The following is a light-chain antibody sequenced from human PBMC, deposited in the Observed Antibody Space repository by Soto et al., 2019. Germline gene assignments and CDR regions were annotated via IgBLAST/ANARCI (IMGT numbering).Light chain of an antibody. J-gene: IGLJ1*01. CDR1: SSDVGSYNL. CDR2: EGS. Sequence: QSALTQPASVSGSPGQSITISCTGTSSDVGSYNLVSWYQQHPGKAPKLMIYEGSKRPSGVSNRFSGSKSGNTASLTISGLQSEDEADYYCCSYAGSSTPYVFGTATKFTVL. CDR3: CSYAGSSTPYV. V-gene: IGLV2-23*01.